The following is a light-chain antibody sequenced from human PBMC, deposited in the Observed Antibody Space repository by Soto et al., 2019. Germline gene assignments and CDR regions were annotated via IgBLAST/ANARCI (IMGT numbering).Light chain of an antibody. CDR2: DAS. Sequence: DLQMTQSPSTLSAYVGDRVTITCRASQNIDGWLAWYQQKPGKAPKLLIYDASSLETGVSSRFSGSGSGAEFTLTISSLQPDDFATYYCQQYNDNSFFGQGTKLEIK. J-gene: IGKJ2*01. CDR1: QNIDGW. V-gene: IGKV1-5*01. CDR3: QQYNDNSF.